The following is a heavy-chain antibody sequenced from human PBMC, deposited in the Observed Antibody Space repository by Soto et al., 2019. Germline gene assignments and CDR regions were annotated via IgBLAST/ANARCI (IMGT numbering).Heavy chain of an antibody. CDR2: IWYDGSNK. V-gene: IGHV3-33*01. J-gene: IGHJ4*02. Sequence: QVQLVESGGGVVQPGRSLRLSCAASGFTFSSYGMHWVRQAPGKGLEWVAVIWYDGSNKYYADSVKGRFTISRDNSKNTLYLQMNSLRDEDTAVYYCARVEGITFGDWGYWGQGTLVTVSS. CDR1: GFTFSSYG. CDR3: ARVEGITFGDWGY. D-gene: IGHD3-16*01.